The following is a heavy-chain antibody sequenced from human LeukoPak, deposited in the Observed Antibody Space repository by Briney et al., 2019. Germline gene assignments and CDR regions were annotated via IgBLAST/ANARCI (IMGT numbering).Heavy chain of an antibody. CDR3: ARDTRDAFDI. J-gene: IGHJ3*02. CDR1: GGSISGFY. Sequence: SGTLFLTCTVSGGSISGFYWNWIRQPPGKGLERVCYIYYSGQTNYNPSLKSRLTISLDTSKNQFSLKLRSVTAADTAVYYCARDTRDAFDIWGQGTMVTVSS. V-gene: IGHV4-59*01. CDR2: IYYSGQT.